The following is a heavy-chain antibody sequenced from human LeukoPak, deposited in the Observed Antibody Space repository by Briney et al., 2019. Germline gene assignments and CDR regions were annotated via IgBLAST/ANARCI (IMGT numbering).Heavy chain of an antibody. CDR3: ARDRGIFGVVTKAPFDY. CDR1: GGSISSYY. V-gene: IGHV4-4*07. CDR2: IYTSGST. Sequence: SETLSLTCTVSGGSISSYYWSWIRQPAGKGLEWIGRIYTSGSTNFNPSLKSRVTMSVDTSKNQFSLKLGSVTAADTAVYYCARDRGIFGVVTKAPFDYWGQGTLVTVSS. J-gene: IGHJ4*02. D-gene: IGHD3-3*01.